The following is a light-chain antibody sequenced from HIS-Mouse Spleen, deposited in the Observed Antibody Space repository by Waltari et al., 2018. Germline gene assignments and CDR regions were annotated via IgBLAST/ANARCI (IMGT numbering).Light chain of an antibody. CDR2: EDS. CDR3: YSTDSSGNHRV. V-gene: IGLV3-10*01. Sequence: SYELTQPPSVSVSPGQTARITCSGDALPNKYAYWYQQKSGQAPVLVLYEDSKRPSGNPGRFAGSSSGTMATLTISGAQVEDEADYYCYSTDSSGNHRVFGGGTKLTVL. J-gene: IGLJ2*01. CDR1: ALPNKY.